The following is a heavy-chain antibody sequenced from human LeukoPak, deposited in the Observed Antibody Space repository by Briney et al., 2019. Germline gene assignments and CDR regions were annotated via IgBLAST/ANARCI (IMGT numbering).Heavy chain of an antibody. CDR1: GDSVSSNSVA. Sequence: SQTLSLTCAISGDSVSSNSVAWNWITQSPSRGLEWLGRTYYRSKWYNDYAVSVKGRITISADTSKNQFSLQLNSVTPEDTAVYYCARSISGLWDWGQGTLVTVSS. J-gene: IGHJ4*02. CDR3: ARSISGLWD. D-gene: IGHD3-16*01. CDR2: TYYRSKWYN. V-gene: IGHV6-1*01.